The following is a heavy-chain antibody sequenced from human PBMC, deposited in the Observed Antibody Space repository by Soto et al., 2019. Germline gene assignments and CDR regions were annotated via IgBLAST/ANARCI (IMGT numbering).Heavy chain of an antibody. CDR3: ARVFLVVPAAMGRPTYYYYGMDV. J-gene: IGHJ6*02. Sequence: ASVKVSCKASGYTFTTYGISWVRQAPGQGLEWMGWISAYSGNTNSAQKYQGRVTMATDTSTSTAYMELRSLRSDDTAVYYCARVFLVVPAAMGRPTYYYYGMDVWGQGTTVTVSS. CDR2: ISAYSGNT. CDR1: GYTFTTYG. D-gene: IGHD2-2*01. V-gene: IGHV1-18*01.